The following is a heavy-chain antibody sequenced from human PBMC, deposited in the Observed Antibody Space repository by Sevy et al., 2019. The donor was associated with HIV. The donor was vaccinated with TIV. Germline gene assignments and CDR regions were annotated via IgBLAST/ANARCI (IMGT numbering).Heavy chain of an antibody. CDR3: ARVRGRGVAGYFDY. CDR1: GFTVSSNY. D-gene: IGHD6-19*01. CDR2: IYSGGST. J-gene: IGHJ4*02. V-gene: IGHV3-53*01. Sequence: GGSLRLSCAASGFTVSSNYMSWVRQAPGKGLEWVSVIYSGGSTYYEDSVKGRFTISRDNSKNTLYLQMNSLRAEDTAVYYCARVRGRGVAGYFDYWGQGTLVTVSS.